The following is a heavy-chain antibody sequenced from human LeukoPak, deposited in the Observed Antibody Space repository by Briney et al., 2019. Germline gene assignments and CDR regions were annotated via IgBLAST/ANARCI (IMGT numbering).Heavy chain of an antibody. CDR2: ISSSRSTI. D-gene: IGHD6-6*01. CDR1: GFTFGDYA. V-gene: IGHV3-48*01. CDR3: AREYSSSQNGYFQH. Sequence: PGGSLRLSCTASGFTFGDYAMSWFRQAPGKGLEWVSYISSSRSTIYYADSVKGRFTISRDNAKNSLYLQMNSLRAEDTAVYYCAREYSSSQNGYFQHWGQGTLVSVSS. J-gene: IGHJ1*01.